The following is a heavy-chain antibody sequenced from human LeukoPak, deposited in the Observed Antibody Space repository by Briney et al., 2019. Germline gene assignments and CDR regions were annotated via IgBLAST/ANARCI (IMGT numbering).Heavy chain of an antibody. J-gene: IGHJ4*02. CDR1: GFTFSSYG. V-gene: IGHV3-30*03. CDR2: TSNGGSNK. CDR3: ARGYYFDY. Sequence: GRSLRLSCAASGFTFSSYGMHWVRQAPGKGLEWVAVTSNGGSNKKYADSVKGRFTISRDNSKNTLYLQMNSLRAEDTAVYYCARGYYFDYWGQGTLVTVSS.